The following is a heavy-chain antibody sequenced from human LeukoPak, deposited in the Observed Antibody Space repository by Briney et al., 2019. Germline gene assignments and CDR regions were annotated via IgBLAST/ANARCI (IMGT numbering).Heavy chain of an antibody. CDR3: AKDRPYYDSSGPGPADY. Sequence: GGSLRLSCAASGFTFSSHAMHWVRQAPGKGLEWVAVISYDGSNKYYADSVKGRFTISRDNSKNTLYLQMNSLRAEDTAVYYCAKDRPYYDSSGPGPADYWGQGTLVTVSS. J-gene: IGHJ4*02. D-gene: IGHD3-22*01. V-gene: IGHV3-30*18. CDR2: ISYDGSNK. CDR1: GFTFSSHA.